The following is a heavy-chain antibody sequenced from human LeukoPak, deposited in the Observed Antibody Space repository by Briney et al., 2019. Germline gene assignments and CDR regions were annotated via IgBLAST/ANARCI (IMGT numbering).Heavy chain of an antibody. CDR3: ARGIRFLEWLLAH. CDR2: INPNSGGT. V-gene: IGHV1-2*02. CDR1: GYTFTGYY. D-gene: IGHD3-3*01. J-gene: IGHJ4*02. Sequence: ASVKVSCKASGYTFTGYYMHWVRQAPGQGLEWMGWINPNSGGTNYAQKFQGRVTMTRDTPISTAYMELSRLRSDDTAVYYCARGIRFLEWLLAHWGQGTLVTVSS.